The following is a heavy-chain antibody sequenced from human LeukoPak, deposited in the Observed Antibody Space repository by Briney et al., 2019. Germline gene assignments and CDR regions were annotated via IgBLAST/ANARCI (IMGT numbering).Heavy chain of an antibody. J-gene: IGHJ6*03. D-gene: IGHD3-16*01. CDR2: IYTSGST. CDR3: ARVRSKDVWRSYGSYYYYYYMDV. CDR1: GGSISSYY. V-gene: IGHV4-4*07. Sequence: KSSETLSLTCIVSGGSISSYYWSWIRQPAGKGLEWIGRIYTSGSTNYNPSLKSRVTMSVDTSKNQFSLKLSSVTAADTAVYYCARVRSKDVWRSYGSYYYYYYMDVWGKGTTVTISS.